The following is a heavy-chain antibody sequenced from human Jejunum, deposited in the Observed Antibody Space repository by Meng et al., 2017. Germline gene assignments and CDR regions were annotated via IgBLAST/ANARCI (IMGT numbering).Heavy chain of an antibody. Sequence: GESLKISCAASGFTFSSYSMNWVRQAPGKGLEWVSSISSSSSYIYYADSVKGRFTISRDNAKNSLYLQMNSLRAEDTALYYCARGIAAAGRFDYGGQGTLVTVSS. CDR3: ARGIAAAGRFDY. CDR2: ISSSSSYI. D-gene: IGHD6-13*01. V-gene: IGHV3-21*01. J-gene: IGHJ4*02. CDR1: GFTFSSYS.